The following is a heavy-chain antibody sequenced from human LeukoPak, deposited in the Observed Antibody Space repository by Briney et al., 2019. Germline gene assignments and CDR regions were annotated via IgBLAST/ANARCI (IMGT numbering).Heavy chain of an antibody. V-gene: IGHV1-18*01. CDR3: ARDIVVVVAASENDFYYYYYGMDV. D-gene: IGHD2-15*01. Sequence: ASVKVSCKASGYTFTSYGISWVRRAPGQGLEWMGWISAYNGNTNYAQKLQGRVTMTTDTSTSTAYMELRSLRSDDTAVYYCARDIVVVVAASENDFYYYYYGMDVWGQGTTVTVSS. J-gene: IGHJ6*02. CDR2: ISAYNGNT. CDR1: GYTFTSYG.